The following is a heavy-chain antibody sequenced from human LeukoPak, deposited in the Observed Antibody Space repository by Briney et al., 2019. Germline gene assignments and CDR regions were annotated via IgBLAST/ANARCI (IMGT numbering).Heavy chain of an antibody. D-gene: IGHD4-11*01. CDR1: GDSVTTYY. Sequence: SETLSFTCTVSGDSVTTYYWSWIRQPPGKGLEWLGYVYYSGSATYNPSLKIRVTISVDTSKNQFSLRLSSVTAADTAVYYCARDGSNWSNDYYHGVDVWGQGTTVTVSS. CDR2: VYYSGSA. V-gene: IGHV4-59*02. CDR3: ARDGSNWSNDYYHGVDV. J-gene: IGHJ6*02.